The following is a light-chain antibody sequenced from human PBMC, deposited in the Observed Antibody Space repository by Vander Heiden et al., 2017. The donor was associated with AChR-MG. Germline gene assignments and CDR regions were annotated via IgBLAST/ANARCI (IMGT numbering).Light chain of an antibody. Sequence: SYELTQPPSLSVSPGQTATITCAGLQLEEKNVFWYQQRSGLSPLLIIYKDKKRPSGIPERFSGSNTGNTATLTISGTQPLDEADYYCQVWDSSIYIFGPGTRLTVL. J-gene: IGLJ1*01. CDR1: QLEEKN. CDR2: KDK. CDR3: QVWDSSIYI. V-gene: IGLV3-1*01.